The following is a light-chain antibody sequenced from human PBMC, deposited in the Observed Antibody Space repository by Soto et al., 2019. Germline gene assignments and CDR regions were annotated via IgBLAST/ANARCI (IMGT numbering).Light chain of an antibody. CDR3: MQGTHWPWT. Sequence: DVVMTQSPLSLPFTLGQPASISCRSSQGPVFSNCDTCLAWFQQRTGQSPRRLIYMVSDRDSGVPDRFSGSGSGTDFPLNISRVDAEDVGIYYCMQGTHWPWTFGQGTRVEIK. V-gene: IGKV2-30*01. CDR2: MVS. J-gene: IGKJ1*01. CDR1: QGPVFSNCDTC.